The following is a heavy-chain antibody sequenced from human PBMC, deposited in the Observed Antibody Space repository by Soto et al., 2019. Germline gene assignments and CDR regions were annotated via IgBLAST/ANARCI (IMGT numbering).Heavy chain of an antibody. D-gene: IGHD3-3*01. J-gene: IGHJ6*02. V-gene: IGHV1-2*02. CDR3: ARDPWGIFGVVKGMDV. CDR1: GYTFTGYY. CDR2: INPNSGGT. Sequence: ASVKVSCKASGYTFTGYYMHWVRQAPGQGLEWMGWINPNSGGTNYAQKFQGRVTMTRDTSISTAYMELSRLRSDDTAVYYCARDPWGIFGVVKGMDVWGQGTTVTVSS.